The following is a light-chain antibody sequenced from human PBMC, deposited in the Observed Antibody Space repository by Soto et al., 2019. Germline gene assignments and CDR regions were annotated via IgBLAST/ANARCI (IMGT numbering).Light chain of an antibody. CDR3: QQRSNWSPPYT. CDR2: DAM. J-gene: IGKJ2*01. CDR1: QSVSVY. V-gene: IGKV3-11*01. Sequence: EIGLTQSPATLSLAPGETATLSCRASQSVSVYLAWYQQKPGQAPRLLIYDAMPRATGIPPRFSGSGSGTDFTLTIRSLEPEDFALYFCQQRSNWSPPYTFGQGTKLEIK.